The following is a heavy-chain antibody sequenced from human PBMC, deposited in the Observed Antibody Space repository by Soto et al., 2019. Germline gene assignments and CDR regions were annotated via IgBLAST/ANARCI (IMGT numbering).Heavy chain of an antibody. CDR3: ARDTLDPSSGYYYWGDMDV. Sequence: SVKVSCKASGGTFSSYTISWVRQAPGQGLEWMGRIIPILGIANYAQKFQGRVTITADKSTSTAYMELSSLRSEDTAVYYCARDTLDPSSGYYYWGDMDVWGQGTTVTVSS. D-gene: IGHD3-22*01. J-gene: IGHJ6*02. CDR1: GGTFSSYT. CDR2: IIPILGIA. V-gene: IGHV1-69*04.